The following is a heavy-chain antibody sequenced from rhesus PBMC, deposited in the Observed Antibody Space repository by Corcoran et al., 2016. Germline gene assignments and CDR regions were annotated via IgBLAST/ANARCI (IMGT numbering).Heavy chain of an antibody. CDR1: GFTFSNSG. V-gene: IGHV3-30*02. CDR2: IKRKAHSETA. CDR3: TTAWYSVIY. D-gene: IGHD6-25*01. Sequence: EVQLVESGAGLVQPGGSLRLSGAAAGFTFSNSGMSWVCQAPGKGLSWVARIKRKAHSETAEYAASVKGRFTISRDDSKNTLYLQMNSLKTEDTAVYYCTTAWYSVIYWGQGVLVTVSS. J-gene: IGHJ4*01.